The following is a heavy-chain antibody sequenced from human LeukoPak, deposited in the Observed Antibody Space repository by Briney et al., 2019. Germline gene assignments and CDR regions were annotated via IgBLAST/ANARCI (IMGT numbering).Heavy chain of an antibody. D-gene: IGHD3-3*01. J-gene: IGHJ4*02. V-gene: IGHV3-23*01. CDR3: AKNFLPNYDFWSGYEDY. CDR1: GLIFGTYT. CDR2: ISGTGGNT. Sequence: PGGSLTLSCAPSGLIFGTYTMSWVRQSPGKWREWVSYISGTGGNTYYAESVKGRFTISRDNSKSTLYLQMNSLIVEDTAVYYCAKNFLPNYDFWSGYEDYWGQGTLVTVSS.